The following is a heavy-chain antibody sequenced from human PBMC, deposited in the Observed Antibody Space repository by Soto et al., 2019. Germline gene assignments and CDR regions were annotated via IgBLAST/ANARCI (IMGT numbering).Heavy chain of an antibody. J-gene: IGHJ4*02. D-gene: IGHD7-27*01. CDR1: GFSFSISP. Sequence: PGGSLSLSCAASGFSFSISPMHWVRQAPGKGPEWVAPISYDGTNKFYADSVKGRFTISRDNSKSTLYLQVDSLRPEDAAVYYCARDPKTSGGQHWAFNYFDSWGQGTLVTVSS. CDR3: ARDPKTSGGQHWAFNYFDS. CDR2: ISYDGTNK. V-gene: IGHV3-30-3*01.